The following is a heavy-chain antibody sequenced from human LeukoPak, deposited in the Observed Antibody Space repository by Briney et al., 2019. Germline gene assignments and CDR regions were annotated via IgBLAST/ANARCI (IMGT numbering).Heavy chain of an antibody. V-gene: IGHV3-7*01. D-gene: IGHD3-3*01. Sequence: GGSLRLSCAASGFTFSSYAMSWVRQAPGKGLEWVANIKQDGSEKYYVDSVKGRFTISRDNAKNSLYLQMNSLRAEDTAVYYCARDTKYYYYGMDVWGQGTTVTVSS. J-gene: IGHJ6*02. CDR2: IKQDGSEK. CDR1: GFTFSSYA. CDR3: ARDTKYYYYGMDV.